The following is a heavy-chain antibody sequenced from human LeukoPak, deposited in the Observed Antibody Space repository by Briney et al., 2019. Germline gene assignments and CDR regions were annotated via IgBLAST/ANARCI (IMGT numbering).Heavy chain of an antibody. CDR1: GGSSTGFY. Sequence: PSETLSLTSAVSGGSSTGFYWSWVPEPPGTGLEWMGEINDSVSANYTPSPKSRVTISVDTSKNQFSLKLSSVTAADTAVYYCARAQAMIRSWFDPWGQGTLVTVSS. CDR2: INDSVSA. CDR3: ARAQAMIRSWFDP. J-gene: IGHJ5*02. D-gene: IGHD3-22*01. V-gene: IGHV4-34*01.